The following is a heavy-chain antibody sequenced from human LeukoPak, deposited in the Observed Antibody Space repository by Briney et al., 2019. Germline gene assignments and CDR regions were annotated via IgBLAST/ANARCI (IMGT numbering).Heavy chain of an antibody. J-gene: IGHJ4*02. CDR2: IYYSGST. CDR1: GGSISSGGYH. Sequence: SQTLSLTCTVSGGSISSGGYHWSWIRQHPGKGLEWIGYIYYSGSTYYNPSLKSRVTISVDTSKNQFSLKLSSVTAADTAVYYCARGRHGSGSYYIPSDGFDYWGQGTLVTVSS. D-gene: IGHD3-10*01. V-gene: IGHV4-31*03. CDR3: ARGRHGSGSYYIPSDGFDY.